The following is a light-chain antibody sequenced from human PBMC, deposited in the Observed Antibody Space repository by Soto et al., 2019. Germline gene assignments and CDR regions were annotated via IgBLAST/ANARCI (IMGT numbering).Light chain of an antibody. CDR2: GNN. J-gene: IGLJ1*01. CDR3: CSYSTSNTHNYV. Sequence: QSVLTQPPSVSGAPGQRVTISCTGSNSNIGAGYDVHWYQQLPVTAPKLLIYGNNNRPSGVPDRFSGSKSGSSASLAITGLHVDDEADYYCCSYSTSNTHNYVFGTGTKVTVL. V-gene: IGLV1-40*01. CDR1: NSNIGAGYD.